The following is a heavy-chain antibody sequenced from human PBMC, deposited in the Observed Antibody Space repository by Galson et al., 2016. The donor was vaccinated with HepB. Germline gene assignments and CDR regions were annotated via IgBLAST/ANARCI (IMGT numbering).Heavy chain of an antibody. D-gene: IGHD1-26*01. V-gene: IGHV1-8*01. CDR3: VRGGVSGNFAWSEAEH. CDR1: GYTFTEYD. CDR2: MNPNSGNR. Sequence: SVKVSCKASGYTFTEYDMNWVRQATGQGLEWMGWMNPNSGNRGYAQKFQGRVTMTRDTSIKTAFMELSSLRSEDTAVSFCVRGGVSGNFAWSEAEHWGQGSLVTVSS. J-gene: IGHJ4*02.